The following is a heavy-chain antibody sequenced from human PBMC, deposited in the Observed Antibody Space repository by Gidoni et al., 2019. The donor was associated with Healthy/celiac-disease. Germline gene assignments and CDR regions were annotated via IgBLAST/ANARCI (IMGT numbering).Heavy chain of an antibody. D-gene: IGHD2-15*01. CDR3: ARHGLLFEVVAATRLRVPSYYYYYGMDV. J-gene: IGHJ6*02. CDR2: IEPSDSYT. V-gene: IGHV5-10-1*03. CDR1: GYSFTRYW. Sequence: EVQLVQSGAEVKKPGESLSIPCKGSGYSFTRYWISWVRQMPGNGLEWMGRIEPSDSYTNYSPSCQGHVTISADKTISTAYLQWSSLKASDTDMYYCARHGLLFEVVAATRLRVPSYYYYYGMDVWGQGTTVTVSS.